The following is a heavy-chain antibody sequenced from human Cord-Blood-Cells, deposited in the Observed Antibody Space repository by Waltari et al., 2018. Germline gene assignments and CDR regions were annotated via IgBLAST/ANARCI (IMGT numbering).Heavy chain of an antibody. Sequence: QVQLVQSGAEVQKPGASVKVSCKVSGYTLTELSMHWVRQDPGKGLEGMGGFDPGDGRTMYEQKFQGRCTMTKETSTDTAYMELSSLGSEDTAVYYCATRPYYGDYNGGDYWGQGTLVTVSS. J-gene: IGHJ4*02. CDR2: FDPGDGRT. CDR1: GYTLTELS. D-gene: IGHD4-17*01. CDR3: ATRPYYGDYNGGDY. V-gene: IGHV1-24*01.